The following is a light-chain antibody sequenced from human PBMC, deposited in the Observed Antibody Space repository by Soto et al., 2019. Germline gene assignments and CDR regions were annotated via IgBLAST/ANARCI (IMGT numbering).Light chain of an antibody. CDR1: SSDVGSYDF. J-gene: IGLJ1*01. Sequence: QSVLTQPRSLSGSPGQSVTVSCTGTSSDVGSYDFVSWYQQHPGKAPKLMIYDVTKRPSGVPDRFSGSKSGNTASLTISGLQAEDEADYYCCSYAGSYNYVFASGTKVTVL. V-gene: IGLV2-11*01. CDR2: DVT. CDR3: CSYAGSYNYV.